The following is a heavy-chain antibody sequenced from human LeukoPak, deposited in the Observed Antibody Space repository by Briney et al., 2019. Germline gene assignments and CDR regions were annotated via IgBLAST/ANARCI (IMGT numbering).Heavy chain of an antibody. Sequence: TPSETLSLTCTVSGGSISSYYWSWIRQPPGKGLEWIGYIYYSGSTNYNPSLKSRVTISVDTSKNQFSLKLSSVTAADTAVYYCARDQHAPPRFDYRGQGTLVTVSS. CDR3: ARDQHAPPRFDY. CDR2: IYYSGST. V-gene: IGHV4-59*01. J-gene: IGHJ4*02. D-gene: IGHD6-13*01. CDR1: GGSISSYY.